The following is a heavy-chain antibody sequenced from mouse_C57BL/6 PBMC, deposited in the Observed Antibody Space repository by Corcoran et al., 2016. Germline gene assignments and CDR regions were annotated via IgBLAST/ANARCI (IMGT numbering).Heavy chain of an antibody. CDR2: IFPGSGST. V-gene: IGHV1-75*01. J-gene: IGHJ1*03. CDR3: ARETTTVPAGYFDV. D-gene: IGHD1-1*01. CDR1: GYTFTDYY. Sequence: QVQLQQSGPELVKPGASVKISCKASGYTFTDYYINWVKQRPGQGLEWIGWIFPGSGSTYYNEKFKGKATLTVDKSSSTAYMLLSSLTSEDSAVYFCARETTTVPAGYFDVWGTGTTVTVSS.